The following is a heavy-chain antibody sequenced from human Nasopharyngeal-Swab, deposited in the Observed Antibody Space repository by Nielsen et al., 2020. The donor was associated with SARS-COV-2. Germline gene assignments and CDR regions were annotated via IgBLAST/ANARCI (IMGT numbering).Heavy chain of an antibody. V-gene: IGHV3-7*01. Sequence: GGSLRLSCAASGFTFSSYWMSWVRQAPGKGLEWVAHIKQSGSGQYYVDSVKGRFTISRDNAENSLSLQMNSLRAEDTAVYYCARYCSTTSCPRGFDYWGQGTLVTVSS. CDR3: ARYCSTTSCPRGFDY. D-gene: IGHD2-2*01. CDR1: GFTFSSYW. J-gene: IGHJ4*02. CDR2: IKQSGSGQ.